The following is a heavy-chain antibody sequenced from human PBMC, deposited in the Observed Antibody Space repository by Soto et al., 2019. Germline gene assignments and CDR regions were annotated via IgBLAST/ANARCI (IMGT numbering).Heavy chain of an antibody. CDR2: IYYSGST. Sequence: QVQLQESGPGLVKPSQTLSLTCTVSGGSISSGGYYWSWIRQHPGKGLEWIGYIYYSGSTYYNPCLRGRVTISVDTSKNQFSLKLSSVTAADTAVYYCARAYGGKLAVDAFDIWGQGTRVTVSS. D-gene: IGHD2-15*01. V-gene: IGHV4-31*03. J-gene: IGHJ3*02. CDR1: GGSISSGGYY. CDR3: ARAYGGKLAVDAFDI.